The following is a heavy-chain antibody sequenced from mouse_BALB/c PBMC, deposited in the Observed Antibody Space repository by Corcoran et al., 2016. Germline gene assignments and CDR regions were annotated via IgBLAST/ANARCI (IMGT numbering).Heavy chain of an antibody. J-gene: IGHJ3*01. V-gene: IGHV1-4*01. CDR1: GYTFTSYT. CDR2: INPSSGYT. CDR3: ARSELLRLRGFAY. D-gene: IGHD1-2*01. Sequence: QVQLQQSGAELARPGASVKMSCKASGYTFTSYTMHWVKQRPGQGLEWIGYINPSSGYTNYNQKFKDKATLTADKSSSTAYMQLSSLTSEDSAVYYCARSELLRLRGFAYWGQGTLVTVSA.